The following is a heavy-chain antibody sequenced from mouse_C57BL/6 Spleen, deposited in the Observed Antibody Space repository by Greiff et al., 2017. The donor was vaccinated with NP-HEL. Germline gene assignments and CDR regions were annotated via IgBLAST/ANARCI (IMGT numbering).Heavy chain of an antibody. Sequence: DVKLVESGGGLVKPGGSLKLSCAASGFTFSSYAMSWVRQTPEKRLEWVATISDGGSYTYYPDNVKGRFTISRDNAKNNLYLQMSHLKSEDTAMYYCARDSYYYGISYPYYFDYWGQGTTLTVSS. J-gene: IGHJ2*01. CDR2: ISDGGSYT. D-gene: IGHD1-1*01. V-gene: IGHV5-4*01. CDR1: GFTFSSYA. CDR3: ARDSYYYGISYPYYFDY.